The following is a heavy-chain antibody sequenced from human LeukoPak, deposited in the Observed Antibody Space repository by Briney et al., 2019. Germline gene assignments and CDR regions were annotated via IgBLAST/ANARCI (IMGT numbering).Heavy chain of an antibody. D-gene: IGHD6-19*01. J-gene: IGHJ4*02. CDR3: AREGSGFSFDC. CDR2: ISSSGSYI. CDR1: GFTFSSYT. Sequence: GGSLRLSCAASGFTFSSYTMNWVRQAPGKGLEWVSSISSSGSYIYYAESLKGRFTISRDNAKNSLHLQMNSLRAEDTAVYYCAREGSGFSFDCWGQGTLVAVSS. V-gene: IGHV3-21*01.